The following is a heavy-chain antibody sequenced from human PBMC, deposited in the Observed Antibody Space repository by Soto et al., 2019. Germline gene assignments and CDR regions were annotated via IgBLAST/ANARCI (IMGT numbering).Heavy chain of an antibody. CDR1: GFAFSSYE. D-gene: IGHD3-10*02. CDR2: IPSSGGTI. V-gene: IGHV3-48*03. CDR3: ARKLLFGEEYFDY. Sequence: SGGSLRLSCAASGFAFSSYEMNWVRQAPGKGLEWISYIPSSGGTIYYADSVKGRFTISRDNAKNSLYLQMNSLRDEDTAIYYCARKLLFGEEYFDYWGQGXLVTVSS. J-gene: IGHJ4*02.